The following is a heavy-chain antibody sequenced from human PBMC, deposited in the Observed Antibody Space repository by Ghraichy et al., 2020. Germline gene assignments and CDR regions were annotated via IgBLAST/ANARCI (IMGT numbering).Heavy chain of an antibody. D-gene: IGHD6-6*01. CDR3: ARGCEYGSSSSRAPGDGMAV. Sequence: SETLSLTCAVYGGSFSGYHWSWSRQPPGKGLEWIGEINHISTTSYNPSLKSRVTISVDTSKNQFSLKLNSVTAADTAVYYCARGCEYGSSSSRAPGDGMAVWGRGTTVTVSS. CDR1: GGSFSGYH. J-gene: IGHJ6*02. V-gene: IGHV4-34*01. CDR2: INHISTT.